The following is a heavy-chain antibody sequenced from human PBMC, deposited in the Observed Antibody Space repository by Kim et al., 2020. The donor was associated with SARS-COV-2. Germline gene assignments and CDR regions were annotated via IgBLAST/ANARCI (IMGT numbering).Heavy chain of an antibody. V-gene: IGHV1-3*01. CDR3: AKERSAGVVIGHFDY. D-gene: IGHD2-21*01. J-gene: IGHJ4*02. CDR1: RYSFTSFL. CDR2: INAGNGNT. Sequence: ASVKVSCKASRYSFTSFLIHWLRQAPGQRLEWMGWINAGNGNTEYSQRHQGRVTITSDTSANTAYLELSNLRSEDTAVYYCAKERSAGVVIGHFDYWGQGTLVTVSS.